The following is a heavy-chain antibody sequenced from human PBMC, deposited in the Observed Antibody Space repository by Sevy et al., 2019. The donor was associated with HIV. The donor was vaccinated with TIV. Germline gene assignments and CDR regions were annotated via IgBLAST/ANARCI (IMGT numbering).Heavy chain of an antibody. CDR2: ISYDGSNK. CDR3: ARDAEWELHGYYYGMDV. CDR1: GFTFSSYA. V-gene: IGHV3-30-3*01. D-gene: IGHD1-26*01. J-gene: IGHJ6*02. Sequence: GGSLRLSCAASGFTFSSYAMHWVRQAPGKGLEWVAVISYDGSNKYYADSVKGRFTISRDNSKNTLYLQMNSLRAEDTAVYYYARDAEWELHGYYYGMDVWGQGTTVTVSS.